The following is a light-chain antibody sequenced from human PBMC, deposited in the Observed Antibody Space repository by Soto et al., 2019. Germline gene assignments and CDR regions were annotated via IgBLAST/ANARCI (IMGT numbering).Light chain of an antibody. J-gene: IGLJ1*01. CDR1: RSDVGGYNY. CDR3: SSYAGSNNYV. V-gene: IGLV2-8*01. Sequence: QSALTQPPSASGSPGQSVTISCTGTRSDVGGYNYVSWYQQHPGKAPKLMIYEVNQRPSGVPDRFSGSKSGNTASLTVSGLQAEDEADYSCSSYAGSNNYVFGTGTKVTVL. CDR2: EVN.